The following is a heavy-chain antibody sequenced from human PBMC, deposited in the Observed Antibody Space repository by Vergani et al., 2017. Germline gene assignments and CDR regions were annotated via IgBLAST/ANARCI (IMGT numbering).Heavy chain of an antibody. J-gene: IGHJ5*01. CDR3: AKSASVSMSLPNWFES. CDR1: GFTFSSYS. Sequence: EVQLVESGGGLVQPGGSLRLSCAASGFTFSSYSMNWVRQAPGKGLEWVSYISSSSSTIYYADSVKGRFTISRDNYKNTLYLQMSSLRADDTAVYYCAKSASVSMSLPNWFESWGQGTHVTVS. V-gene: IGHV3-48*01. CDR2: ISSSSSTI.